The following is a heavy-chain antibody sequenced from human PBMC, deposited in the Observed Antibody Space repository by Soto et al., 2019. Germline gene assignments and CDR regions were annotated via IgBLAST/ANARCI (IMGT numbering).Heavy chain of an antibody. Sequence: GGFLRLSCAASGFTFSSYSMNWVRQAPGKGLEWVSSISSSSSYIYYADSVKGRFTISRDNAKNSLYLQMNSLRAEDTAVYYCVSVRRGYSGYETNYDYWGQGTLVTVSS. J-gene: IGHJ4*02. D-gene: IGHD5-12*01. V-gene: IGHV3-21*01. CDR3: VSVRRGYSGYETNYDY. CDR2: ISSSSSYI. CDR1: GFTFSSYS.